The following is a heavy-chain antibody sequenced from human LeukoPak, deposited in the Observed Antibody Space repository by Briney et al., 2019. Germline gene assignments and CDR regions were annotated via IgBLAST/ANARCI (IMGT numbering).Heavy chain of an antibody. CDR1: GGSFSGYY. J-gene: IGHJ4*02. CDR3: ARDPPCYDSGGYYYDY. D-gene: IGHD3-22*01. Sequence: SETLSLTCAVYGGSFSGYYWSWIRQPPGKGLEWIGEINHSGSTNYNPSLKSRVTISVDTSKNQFSLKLSSVTAADTAVYYCARDPPCYDSGGYYYDYWGQGTLVTVSS. CDR2: INHSGST. V-gene: IGHV4-34*01.